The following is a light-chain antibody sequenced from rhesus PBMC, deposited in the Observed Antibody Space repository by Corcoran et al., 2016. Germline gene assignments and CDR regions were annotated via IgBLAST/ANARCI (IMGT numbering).Light chain of an antibody. CDR1: QSVSSS. J-gene: IGKJ4*01. V-gene: IGKV3-42*01. CDR2: GAS. CDR3: QQNGNWLT. Sequence: EIVMTQSLATLPLSPGERATLSCRASQSVSSSLARYQQQPEQAPRPPIFGASSRATCIPERFSFIGSGTEFTLTISGLDPGEFAINYGQQNGNWLTFDGRTKVGIK.